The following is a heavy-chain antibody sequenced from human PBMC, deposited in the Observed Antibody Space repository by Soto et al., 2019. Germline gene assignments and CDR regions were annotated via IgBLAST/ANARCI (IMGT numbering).Heavy chain of an antibody. J-gene: IGHJ6*02. CDR2: ISYDGSNK. V-gene: IGHV3-30-3*01. CDR1: GFTFSSYA. D-gene: IGHD5-12*01. CDR3: ARGAGYSGYDLGRDYYYGMDV. Sequence: QVQLVESGGGVVQPGRSLRLSCAASGFTFSSYAMHWVRQAPGKGLEWVAVISYDGSNKYYADSVKGRFTISRDNSKNTLYLQMNSLRAEDTAVYYCARGAGYSGYDLGRDYYYGMDVWGQGTTVTVSS.